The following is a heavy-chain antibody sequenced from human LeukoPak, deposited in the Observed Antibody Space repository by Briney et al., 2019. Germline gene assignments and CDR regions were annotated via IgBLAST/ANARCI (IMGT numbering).Heavy chain of an antibody. D-gene: IGHD2-15*01. CDR2: IIPLFGTP. V-gene: IGHV1-69*06. J-gene: IGHJ6*04. CDR3: ASATLRCSGGSCYEMDV. Sequence: SVKVSCKASGGTFSSYTISWVRQAPGQGLEWVGGIIPLFGTPDYAQKFQGRVTITADKSTSTAYMELSSLRSEDTAVYYCASATLRCSGGSCYEMDVWGKGTTVTVSS. CDR1: GGTFSSYT.